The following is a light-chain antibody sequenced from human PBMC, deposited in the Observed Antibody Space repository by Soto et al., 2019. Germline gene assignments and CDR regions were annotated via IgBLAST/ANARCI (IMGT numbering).Light chain of an antibody. CDR3: TAWDESLNGLV. CDR2: SDN. CDR1: NSNIGSNT. J-gene: IGLJ2*01. Sequence: QSVLTQPPSASETPGQGVTISCSGSNSNIGSNTVNWYQQVPGTAPKLLIYSDNQRPSGVPDRFSGSKSGTSASLAISGLRSEDEADYYCTAWDESLNGLVFGGGTKLTVL. V-gene: IGLV1-44*01.